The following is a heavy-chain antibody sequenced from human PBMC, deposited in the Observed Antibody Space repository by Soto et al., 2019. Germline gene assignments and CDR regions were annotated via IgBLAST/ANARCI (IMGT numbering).Heavy chain of an antibody. CDR1: GFTFSSYT. CDR2: ITHSSSAI. V-gene: IGHV3-48*01. D-gene: IGHD3-9*01. CDR3: AASILVSRQYFDL. J-gene: IGHJ2*01. Sequence: VQLVESGGGLVQPGGSLRLSCAASGFTFSSYTMNWVRQAPGKGLEWISHITHSSSAIYYAYSVRGRFTVSRDNAKNSLYLQLNSLRAEDTAVYYCAASILVSRQYFDLWGRGTLVTVSS.